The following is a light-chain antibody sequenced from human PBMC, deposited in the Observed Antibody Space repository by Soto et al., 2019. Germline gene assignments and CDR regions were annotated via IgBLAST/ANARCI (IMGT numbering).Light chain of an antibody. CDR3: QQYNNWPIT. CDR1: QTVLSN. V-gene: IGKV3-15*01. CDR2: GAS. J-gene: IGKJ5*01. Sequence: EIVLTQSPDTLSVSPGERATLSCMASQTVLSNLAWYQQKPGQAPRLLIYGASTRATGIPARFSGSGSGTEFTLTISSLQSEDFAVYYCQQYNNWPITFGQGTRLEIK.